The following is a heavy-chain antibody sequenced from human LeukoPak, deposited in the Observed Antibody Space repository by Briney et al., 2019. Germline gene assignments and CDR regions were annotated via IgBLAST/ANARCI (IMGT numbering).Heavy chain of an antibody. CDR3: TREGVDVFDI. CDR1: GFTFNSYN. CDR2: ISTGSTHI. J-gene: IGHJ3*02. D-gene: IGHD3-10*01. V-gene: IGHV3-21*01. Sequence: PGGSLRLSCAASGFTFNSYNMNWVRQAPGKGLEWVSSISTGSTHIYYADSVKGRFTISRDNTKNSLYLQMNSLRAEDTAVYYCTREGVDVFDIWGQGTMVTVSS.